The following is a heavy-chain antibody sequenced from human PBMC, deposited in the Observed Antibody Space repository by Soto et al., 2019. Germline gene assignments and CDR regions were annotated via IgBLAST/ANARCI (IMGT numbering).Heavy chain of an antibody. J-gene: IGHJ3*02. CDR1: GGSVGSGAYY. CDR2: IQYSGGT. V-gene: IGHV4-61*08. CDR3: ARHDYSDRTFDI. D-gene: IGHD3-22*01. Sequence: QVLLQEPGPGLVKSSQTLSLTCTVSGGSVGSGAYYWSWIRQPPGNALEWIGYIQYSGGTNYNSSLKSRVTISVDRSRNQFSLKLTSVTAADTAVYYCARHDYSDRTFDIWGQGTMVTVSS.